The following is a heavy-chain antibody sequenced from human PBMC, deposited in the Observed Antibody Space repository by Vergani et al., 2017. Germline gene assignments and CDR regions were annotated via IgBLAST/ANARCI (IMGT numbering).Heavy chain of an antibody. J-gene: IGHJ4*02. CDR1: GGTFSSYA. CDR2: IIPIFGTA. V-gene: IGHV1-69*13. Sequence: QVQLVQSGAEVKKPGSSVKVSCKASGGTFSSYAISWVRQAPGQGLEWMGRIIPIFGTANYAQKFQGRVTITADDSTSTAYMELSSLRSEYTAVYDCAIPENHDYVWDTRQQEESYFDFGGQATLVTVSS. D-gene: IGHD3-16*01. CDR3: AIPENHDYVWDTRQQEESYFDF.